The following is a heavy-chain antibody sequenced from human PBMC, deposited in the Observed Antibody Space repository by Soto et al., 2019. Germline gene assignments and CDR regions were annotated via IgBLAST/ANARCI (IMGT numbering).Heavy chain of an antibody. CDR1: GGSISSNNW. J-gene: IGHJ4*02. Sequence: QVQLQETGPGLVKPSGTLSLTCAVSGGSISSNNWWSWVRQPPGKGLEWIGEIFHSGSTHYSPSLKSRVTSSVDKSKNPFSLNLTSVTAADTAVYYCARVYSGSYSDSWGQGTLVTVSS. CDR2: IFHSGST. V-gene: IGHV4-4*02. CDR3: ARVYSGSYSDS. D-gene: IGHD1-26*01.